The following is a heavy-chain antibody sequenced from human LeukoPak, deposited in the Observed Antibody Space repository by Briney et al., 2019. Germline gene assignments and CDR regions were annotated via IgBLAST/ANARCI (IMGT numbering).Heavy chain of an antibody. CDR1: GYSFTSYW. CDR2: IYPGDSDT. V-gene: IGHV5-51*01. J-gene: IGHJ3*02. D-gene: IGHD6-6*01. Sequence: LGESLKIPCKGSGYSFTSYWIGWVRQMPGKGLEWMGIIYPGDSDTRYSPSFQGQVTISADKSISTAYLQWSSLKASDTAMYYCARLEQLASLDAFDIWGQGTMVTVSS. CDR3: ARLEQLASLDAFDI.